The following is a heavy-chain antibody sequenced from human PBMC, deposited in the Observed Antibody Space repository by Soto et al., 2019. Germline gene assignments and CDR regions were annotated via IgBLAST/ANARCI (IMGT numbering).Heavy chain of an antibody. J-gene: IGHJ4*02. D-gene: IGHD3-10*01. CDR2: IYHSGST. V-gene: IGHV4-4*02. Sequence: QVQLQESGPGLVKPSGTLSLTCAVSSGSISSPNWCSWVRQPPGEGLEWIGEIYHSGSTRYNPSLQRRVTISVDTSKSQFCMRLTSVAAADTAVYYCAREAPYGSVRIYDYWGQGSLVTVSS. CDR1: SGSISSPNW. CDR3: AREAPYGSVRIYDY.